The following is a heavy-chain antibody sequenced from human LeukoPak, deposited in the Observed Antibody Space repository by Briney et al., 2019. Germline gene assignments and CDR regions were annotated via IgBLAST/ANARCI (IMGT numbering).Heavy chain of an antibody. CDR2: IYYSGST. Sequence: PSETLSLNCTVSGGSISSYYWSWIRQPPGKGLEWIGYIYYSGSTNYNPSLKSRVTISVDTSKNQFSLKLSSVTAADTAVYYCARDSSIYCSSTSCYPNWFDPWGQGTLVTVSS. CDR1: GGSISSYY. CDR3: ARDSSIYCSSTSCYPNWFDP. J-gene: IGHJ5*02. V-gene: IGHV4-59*01. D-gene: IGHD2-2*01.